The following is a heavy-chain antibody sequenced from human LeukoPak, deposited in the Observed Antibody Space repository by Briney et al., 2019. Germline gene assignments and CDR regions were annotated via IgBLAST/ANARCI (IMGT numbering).Heavy chain of an antibody. CDR3: ARGTNWGQRYYYYYGMDV. J-gene: IGHJ6*02. Sequence: GRSLTLSCAASGFTFSSYAMHWVRQAPGKGLEWVAVISYDGSNKYYADSVKGRFTISRDNSKHTLYLQMNSLRAEDTAVYYCARGTNWGQRYYYYYGMDVWGQGTTVTVSS. CDR2: ISYDGSNK. V-gene: IGHV3-30-3*01. CDR1: GFTFSSYA. D-gene: IGHD7-27*01.